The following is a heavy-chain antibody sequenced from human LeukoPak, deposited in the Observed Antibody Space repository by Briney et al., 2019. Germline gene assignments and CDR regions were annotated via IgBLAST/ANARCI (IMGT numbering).Heavy chain of an antibody. Sequence: GGSLRLSCAASGFTFSSYEMNWVRQAPGKGLEWVSYISTSGNTIYYADSVKGRFTISRGNAKNSLYLQMNSLRAEDTAVYYCASDLVAVAHFDYWGQGTLVTVSS. CDR2: ISTSGNTI. CDR1: GFTFSSYE. J-gene: IGHJ4*02. CDR3: ASDLVAVAHFDY. V-gene: IGHV3-48*03. D-gene: IGHD6-19*01.